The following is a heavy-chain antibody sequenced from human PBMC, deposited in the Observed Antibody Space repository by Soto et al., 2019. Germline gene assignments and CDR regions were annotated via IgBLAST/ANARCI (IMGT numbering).Heavy chain of an antibody. J-gene: IGHJ4*02. CDR1: GDSISTNY. V-gene: IGHV4-59*01. D-gene: IGHD6-6*01. CDR3: ARAESSSSEGFDF. Sequence: QLQLQESGPGLVKPSGTLSLICSVSGDSISTNYWSWVRQPPGKGLEWIGHINYRGRINYRPSLKSRVIISMDTSKSQFSLKVNSVTAADTAVYYCARAESSSSEGFDFWGRGTLVTVSS. CDR2: INYRGRI.